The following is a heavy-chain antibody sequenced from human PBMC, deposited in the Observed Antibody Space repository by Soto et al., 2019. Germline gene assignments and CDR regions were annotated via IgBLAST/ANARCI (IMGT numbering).Heavy chain of an antibody. CDR3: VRPLPSGRNYGMDV. D-gene: IGHD3-10*01. V-gene: IGHV3-53*01. J-gene: IGHJ6*02. CDR2: IYNDGTT. Sequence: EVRLEESGGGLIQPGGSLRLSCTAYGLGVRNNYMSWVRQAPGMGLEWVSVIYNDGTTYHADSVKGRFTLSRDTSKNTLSLQMDSLRAEDTAVYYCVRPLPSGRNYGMDVWGQGTTVTVSS. CDR1: GLGVRNNY.